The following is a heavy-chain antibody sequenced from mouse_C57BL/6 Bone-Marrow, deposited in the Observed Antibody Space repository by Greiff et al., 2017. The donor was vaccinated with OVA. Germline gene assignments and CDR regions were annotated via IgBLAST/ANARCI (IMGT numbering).Heavy chain of an antibody. CDR1: GFTFNTYA. J-gene: IGHJ4*01. V-gene: IGHV10-3*01. Sequence: DAGGGLVQPKGSLKLSCAASGFTFNTYAMHWVRQAPGKGLEWVARIRSKSSNYATYYADSVKDRFTISRDDSQSMLYLQMNNLKTEDTAMYYCVREGVTTDYYAMDYWGQGTSVTVSS. CDR3: VREGVTTDYYAMDY. D-gene: IGHD2-2*01. CDR2: IRSKSSNYAT.